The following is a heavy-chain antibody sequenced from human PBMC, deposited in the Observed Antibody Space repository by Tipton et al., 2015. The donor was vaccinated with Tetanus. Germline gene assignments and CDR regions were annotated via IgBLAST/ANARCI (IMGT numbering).Heavy chain of an antibody. J-gene: IGHJ4*02. CDR3: ASVPTPLTPRHCGGDCYPYYFDY. CDR2: IYPGDSDT. V-gene: IGHV5-51*01. CDR1: GYSFTSYW. Sequence: EVQLVQSGAEVKKPGESLKISCKGSGYSFTSYWIGWVRQMPGKGLEWMGIIYPGDSDTRYSPSFQGQVTISADKSISPAYLQWSSLKASAPAMYYCASVPTPLTPRHCGGDCYPYYFDYWGQGTLVTVSS. D-gene: IGHD2-21*02.